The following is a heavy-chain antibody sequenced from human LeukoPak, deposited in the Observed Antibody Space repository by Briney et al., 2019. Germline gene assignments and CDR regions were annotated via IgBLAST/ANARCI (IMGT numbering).Heavy chain of an antibody. D-gene: IGHD4-17*01. J-gene: IGHJ5*02. CDR1: VYTFTSYA. CDR2: INAGNGNT. Sequence: ASVKVSCKASVYTFTSYAMHWVRQAPGQRLEWMGWINAGNGNTKYSQKFQGRVIINRDTSASTAYMELSSLRTEDTAVYYCARDLTALDYGDYCNWFDPWGQGSLVTVSS. CDR3: ARDLTALDYGDYCNWFDP. V-gene: IGHV1-3*01.